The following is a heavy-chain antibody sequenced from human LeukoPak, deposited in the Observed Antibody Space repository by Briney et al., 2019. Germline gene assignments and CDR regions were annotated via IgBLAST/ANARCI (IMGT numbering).Heavy chain of an antibody. D-gene: IGHD1-26*01. CDR3: AKDQADRGSSYILDP. Sequence: GGSLRLSCAASGFMFINYGMSWVRQAPGKGLDWVSTISGGGVTTYFADSVKGRFAISRANSKNTLYLQLNSLRTEDTALYYFAKDQADRGSSYILDPWGEGTLVTVPS. CDR2: ISGGGVTT. CDR1: GFMFINYG. V-gene: IGHV3-23*01. J-gene: IGHJ5*02.